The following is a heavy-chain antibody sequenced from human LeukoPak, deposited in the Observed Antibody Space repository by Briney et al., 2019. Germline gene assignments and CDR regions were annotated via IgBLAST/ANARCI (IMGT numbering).Heavy chain of an antibody. Sequence: SETLSLTCAVPGGSISSGGYSWSWIRQPPGKGLEWIGYIYHSGSTYYNPSLKSRVTISVDRSKNQFSLKLSSVTAADTAVYYCARGSRDSSGYWALDYWGQGTLVTVSS. CDR3: ARGSRDSSGYWALDY. CDR1: GGSISSGGYS. CDR2: IYHSGST. V-gene: IGHV4-30-2*01. D-gene: IGHD3-22*01. J-gene: IGHJ4*02.